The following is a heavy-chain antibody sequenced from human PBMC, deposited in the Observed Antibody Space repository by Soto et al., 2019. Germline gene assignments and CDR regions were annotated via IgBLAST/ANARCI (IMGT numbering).Heavy chain of an antibody. Sequence: SETLSLTCTVSGGSISSGDYYWSWIRQPSGKGLEWIGCIYYSGSTYYNPSLKSRVTISVDTSKNQFSLKLSSVTAADTAVYYCARYDSSGYYVDYWGQGTLVTVSS. CDR3: ARYDSSGYYVDY. CDR1: GGSISSGDYY. CDR2: IYYSGST. V-gene: IGHV4-30-4*01. D-gene: IGHD3-22*01. J-gene: IGHJ4*02.